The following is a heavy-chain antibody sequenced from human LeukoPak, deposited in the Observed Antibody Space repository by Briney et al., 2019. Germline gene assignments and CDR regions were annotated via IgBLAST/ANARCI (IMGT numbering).Heavy chain of an antibody. Sequence: GGSLRLSCAAFGFTFSSYDMTWVRQAPGKGLEWVSYISNSGNTIYYADSVKGRFTTSRDNSLYLQMNSLRAEDTAVYYCARSRSGTYYNADVWGKGTTVTISS. CDR2: ISNSGNTI. CDR3: ARSRSGTYYNADV. V-gene: IGHV3-48*03. D-gene: IGHD3-10*01. J-gene: IGHJ6*04. CDR1: GFTFSSYD.